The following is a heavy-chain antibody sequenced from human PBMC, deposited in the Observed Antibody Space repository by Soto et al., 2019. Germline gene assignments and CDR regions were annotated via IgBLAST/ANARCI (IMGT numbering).Heavy chain of an antibody. CDR3: ARDPATNYYYYGMDV. Sequence: EVQLVETGGGLIQPGGSLRLSCAASGFTVSSNYMSWVRQAPGKGLEWVSVIYSGGSTYYADSVKGRFTISRDNSKNTLYLQMNSLRAEDTAVYYSARDPATNYYYYGMDVWGQGTTVTVSS. CDR1: GFTVSSNY. CDR2: IYSGGST. D-gene: IGHD1-26*01. V-gene: IGHV3-53*02. J-gene: IGHJ6*02.